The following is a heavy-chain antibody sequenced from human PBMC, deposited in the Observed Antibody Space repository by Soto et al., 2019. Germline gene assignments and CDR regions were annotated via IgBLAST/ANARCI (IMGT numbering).Heavy chain of an antibody. J-gene: IGHJ4*02. D-gene: IGHD3-10*01. CDR1: GASISSMNW. V-gene: IGHV4-4*02. Sequence: SETLSLSCAVSGASISSMNWWSWVRQPPGKGLEWIGEIHHSGSTNYNPSLMSRVTISVDKSKNQFSLKLTSVTAADTAVYYCARYDYGSGDDYNIDYWGQGTLVTVSS. CDR3: ARYDYGSGDDYNIDY. CDR2: IHHSGST.